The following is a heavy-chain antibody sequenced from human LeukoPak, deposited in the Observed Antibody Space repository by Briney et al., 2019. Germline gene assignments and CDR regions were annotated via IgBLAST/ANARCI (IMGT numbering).Heavy chain of an antibody. CDR1: GGTFSSYA. V-gene: IGHV1-69*13. Sequence: SVKVSCKASGGTFSSYAISWVRQAPGQGLEWMGGIIPIFGTANYAQKFQGRVTITADESTSTAYMELSSLRSEHTAVYYCARGQRGYSGYDLNYWGQGTLVTVSS. CDR2: IIPIFGTA. D-gene: IGHD5-12*01. J-gene: IGHJ4*02. CDR3: ARGQRGYSGYDLNY.